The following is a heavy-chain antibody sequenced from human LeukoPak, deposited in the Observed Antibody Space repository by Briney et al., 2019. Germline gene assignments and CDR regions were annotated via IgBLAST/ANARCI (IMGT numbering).Heavy chain of an antibody. CDR2: INPNSGGT. D-gene: IGHD6-19*01. CDR1: GYTFTGYY. Sequence: GASVKVSCKASGYTFTGYYMHWVRQAPGQGLEWMGWINPNSGGTNYAQKFQGRVTMTRDTSISTAYMELSRLRSDDTAVYYCARPAGTSSGWSHDYWGQGNLVTVSS. J-gene: IGHJ4*02. CDR3: ARPAGTSSGWSHDY. V-gene: IGHV1-2*02.